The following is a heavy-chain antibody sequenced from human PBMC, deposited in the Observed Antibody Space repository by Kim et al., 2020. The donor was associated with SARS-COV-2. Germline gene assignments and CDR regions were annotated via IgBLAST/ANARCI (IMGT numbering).Heavy chain of an antibody. CDR2: ISSSSSTI. CDR1: GFTFSSYS. D-gene: IGHD3-10*01. CDR3: ASESEIRGVIESLGY. Sequence: GGSLRLSCAASGFTFSSYSMNWVRQAPGKGLEWVSYISSSSSTIYYADSVKGRFTISRDNAKNSLYLQMNSLRDKDTAVYYCASESEIRGVIESLGYWGQGTLVTVSS. V-gene: IGHV3-48*02. J-gene: IGHJ4*02.